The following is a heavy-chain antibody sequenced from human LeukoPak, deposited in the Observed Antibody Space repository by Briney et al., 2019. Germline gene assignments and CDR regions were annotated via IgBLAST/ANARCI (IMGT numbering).Heavy chain of an antibody. CDR2: IHAGGSDP. Sequence: GGSLRLSCAVSGFTFSTSPMVWLRQAPGKGLEWVSSIHAGGSDPFCADSVQGRCTSSRDNSKNVLSLQLNNLRADDTAIYFCAKGGDHFNPFYNWGQGTLVTVSS. CDR1: GFTFSTSP. CDR3: AKGGDHFNPFYN. D-gene: IGHD2-21*01. J-gene: IGHJ4*02. V-gene: IGHV3-23*01.